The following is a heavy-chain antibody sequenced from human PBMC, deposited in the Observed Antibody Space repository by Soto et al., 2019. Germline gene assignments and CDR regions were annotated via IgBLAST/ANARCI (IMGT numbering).Heavy chain of an antibody. D-gene: IGHD5-12*01. J-gene: IGHJ6*02. Sequence: GESLKISCKGSGYIFTSYWIGWARQTPGKGLEWMGIIYPGDSDTRYYSSFEGQVTISADKSISTAYLQWKSLKASDTAMYYCAKGRVAATIMNGMDVWGQGTTVTVSS. CDR2: IYPGDSDT. CDR3: AKGRVAATIMNGMDV. V-gene: IGHV5-51*01. CDR1: GYIFTSYW.